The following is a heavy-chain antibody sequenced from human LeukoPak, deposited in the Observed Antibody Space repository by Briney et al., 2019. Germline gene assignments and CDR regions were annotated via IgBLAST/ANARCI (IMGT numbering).Heavy chain of an antibody. CDR1: GFTFHSHS. CDR2: ISMTSSYI. CDR3: ARVAGYSGYEPGYFED. J-gene: IGHJ4*02. D-gene: IGHD5-12*01. Sequence: WGSLRLSCAASGFTFHSHSMNWVRQAPGKGLEWVSSISMTSSYIYYADSVKGRFTISRDNAKNSLYLHMNSLRAEDTAVYYCARVAGYSGYEPGYFEDWGQGTLVTVSS. V-gene: IGHV3-21*01.